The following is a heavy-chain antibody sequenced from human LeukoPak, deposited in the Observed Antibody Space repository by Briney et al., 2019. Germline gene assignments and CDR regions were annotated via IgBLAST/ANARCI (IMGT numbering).Heavy chain of an antibody. J-gene: IGHJ4*02. D-gene: IGHD3-22*01. V-gene: IGHV3-23*01. Sequence: GGPLRLSCAASGFTFSSYAMSWVRQAPGKGLEWVSAISGSGGSTYYADSVKGRFTISRDNSKNTLYLQMNSLRAEDTAVYYCAKSDSPWYYYDSSGYGSVFDYWGQGTLVTVTS. CDR3: AKSDSPWYYYDSSGYGSVFDY. CDR2: ISGSGGST. CDR1: GFTFSSYA.